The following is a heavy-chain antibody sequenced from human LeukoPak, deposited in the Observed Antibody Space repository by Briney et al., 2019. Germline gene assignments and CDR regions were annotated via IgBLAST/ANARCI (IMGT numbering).Heavy chain of an antibody. Sequence: GGSLRLSCAASGFTFSNYGMHWVRQVPGKGLEWVAATWFDGIRKYYADSVKGRLTISRDNSKNTLYLQMNSLRAEDTAVYYCARDLEDSSPFGAFDMWGQGTMVTVSS. V-gene: IGHV3-33*01. CDR2: TWFDGIRK. CDR1: GFTFSNYG. CDR3: ARDLEDSSPFGAFDM. J-gene: IGHJ3*02. D-gene: IGHD3-22*01.